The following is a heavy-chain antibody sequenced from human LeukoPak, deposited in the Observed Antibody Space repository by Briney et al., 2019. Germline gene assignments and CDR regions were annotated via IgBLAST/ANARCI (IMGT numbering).Heavy chain of an antibody. D-gene: IGHD5-12*01. CDR3: ARDNSDYPHDYVPTHAFDI. J-gene: IGHJ3*02. V-gene: IGHV1-69*13. CDR2: IIPIFGTA. Sequence: GASVKVSCKASGYTFTSYYMHWVRQAPGQGLEWMGGIIPIFGTANYAQKFQGRVTITADESTSTAYMELSSLRSEDTAVYFCARDNSDYPHDYVPTHAFDIWGQGTMVTVSS. CDR1: GYTFTSYY.